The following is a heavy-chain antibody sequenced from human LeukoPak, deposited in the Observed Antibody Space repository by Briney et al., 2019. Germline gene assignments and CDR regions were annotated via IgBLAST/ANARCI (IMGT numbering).Heavy chain of an antibody. V-gene: IGHV1-8*01. CDR3: ARSYDFWSGSHY. CDR2: MNPNSGNT. Sequence: GASVKVSCKASGYTFTSYDINWVRQATGQGLEWMGWMNPNSGNTGYAQKFQGRVTMTRNTSISTAYMKLSRLRSDDTAVYYCARSYDFWSGSHYWGQGTLVTVSS. J-gene: IGHJ4*02. CDR1: GYTFTSYD. D-gene: IGHD3-3*01.